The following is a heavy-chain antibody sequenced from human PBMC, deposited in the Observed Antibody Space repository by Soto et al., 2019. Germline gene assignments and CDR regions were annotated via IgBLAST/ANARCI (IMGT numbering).Heavy chain of an antibody. CDR3: SRGTYYPQSSGLHADY. J-gene: IGHJ4*02. Sequence: GGSLRLSCATSGFSFNDYAMYWVRQAAGQGLGWVAIISSDGHHQFYLDNMRGRFTVSRDNSKNTLYLQMNSLRPEDTAVYYCSRGTYYPQSSGLHADYWGPGTVVTVSS. D-gene: IGHD3-22*01. CDR1: GFSFNDYA. CDR2: ISSDGHHQ. V-gene: IGHV3-30*03.